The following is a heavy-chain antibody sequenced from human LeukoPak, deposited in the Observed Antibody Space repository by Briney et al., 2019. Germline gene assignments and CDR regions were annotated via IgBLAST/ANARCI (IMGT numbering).Heavy chain of an antibody. Sequence: ASMKVSCKASGYSFTGYYIHWVRQAPGQGLEWMGWINPNSGGTNYAQKFQGRVTMTRDTSISTAYMELSRLRSDDTAVYYCARDKVGGGSYSAGNDYWGQGTLVTVSS. V-gene: IGHV1-2*02. D-gene: IGHD1-26*01. CDR3: ARDKVGGGSYSAGNDY. J-gene: IGHJ4*02. CDR1: GYSFTGYY. CDR2: INPNSGGT.